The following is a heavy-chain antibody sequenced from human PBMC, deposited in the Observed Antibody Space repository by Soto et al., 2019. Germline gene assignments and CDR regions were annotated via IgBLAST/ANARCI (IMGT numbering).Heavy chain of an antibody. Sequence: QVQLVQSGAEVKKPGPSVKVSCKDSGGTFSSYAISWVRQAPGQGLEWMGGIIPIFGTANYAQKVQGRDTINGDEPKSTAYIEVSSLRSEDTAVYYCAGGLPLVAVAGSGAKSFGILGQGTMITVSS. CDR2: IIPIFGTA. CDR3: AGGLPLVAVAGSGAKSFGI. D-gene: IGHD6-19*01. CDR1: GGTFSSYA. V-gene: IGHV1-69*01. J-gene: IGHJ3*02.